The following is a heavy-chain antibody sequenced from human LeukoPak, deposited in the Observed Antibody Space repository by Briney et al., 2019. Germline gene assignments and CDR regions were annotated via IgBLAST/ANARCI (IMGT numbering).Heavy chain of an antibody. CDR3: ARDREDQRADYLHLDP. CDR1: GFTFSTSV. D-gene: IGHD1-26*01. J-gene: IGHJ5*02. Sequence: HPGGSLRLSCAASGFTFSTSVMSWVRQAPGKGPEWVSSIGVSGDTTEYVDSVKGRFTISRDNSKNSLYLQMNSLRADDTAVYYCARDREDQRADYLHLDPWGQGALVTVSS. CDR2: IGVSGDTT. V-gene: IGHV3-23*01.